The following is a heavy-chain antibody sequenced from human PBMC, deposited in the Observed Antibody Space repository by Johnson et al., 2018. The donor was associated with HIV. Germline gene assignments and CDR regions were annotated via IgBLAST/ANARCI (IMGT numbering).Heavy chain of an antibody. V-gene: IGHV3-9*01. CDR1: RFTFDDYA. Sequence: VHLVESGGGLVQPGRSLRLSCPASRFTFDDYAMHWVRQAPGKGLEWVSGISWNRGSIGYADSVKGRFTISSDNAKNSLYLQMNSLRAEDTALYYCAKDRDLAAAGTDAFDIWGQGTMVTVSS. J-gene: IGHJ3*02. CDR2: ISWNRGSI. D-gene: IGHD6-13*01. CDR3: AKDRDLAAAGTDAFDI.